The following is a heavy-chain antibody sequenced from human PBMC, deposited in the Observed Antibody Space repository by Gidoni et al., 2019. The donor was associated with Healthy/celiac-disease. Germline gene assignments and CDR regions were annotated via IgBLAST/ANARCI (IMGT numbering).Heavy chain of an antibody. J-gene: IGHJ4*02. CDR1: GFTFSSYA. CDR3: ASSPTSRYPGLDY. Sequence: QVQLVETGGGVVQPGRYLGLSCADSGFTFSSYAMHWGRPAPGKVLECVAVISDDGRNKYYADAVKGRFTISRDNSKNPLDLQMNSLRAEDTAVYYCASSPTSRYPGLDYWGQGTLVTVSS. CDR2: ISDDGRNK. V-gene: IGHV3-30-3*01. D-gene: IGHD2-15*01.